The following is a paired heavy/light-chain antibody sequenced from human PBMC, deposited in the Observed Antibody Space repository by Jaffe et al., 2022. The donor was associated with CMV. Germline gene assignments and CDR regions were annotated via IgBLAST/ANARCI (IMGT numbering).Heavy chain of an antibody. CDR3: AKDGFSSGWYSVASTDAFDI. V-gene: IGHV3-23*01. CDR1: GFTFSSYA. CDR2: IVGSNSNT. J-gene: IGHJ3*02. Sequence: EVQLLESGGGLVQVGGSLRLSCAASGFTFSSYAMSWVRQAPGKGLEWVSTIVGSNSNTYYADSVKGRFTISRDNSNNALYLQMHSLRAEDTAIYYCAKDGFSSGWYSVASTDAFDIWGQGTMVTVYS. D-gene: IGHD6-19*01.
Light chain of an antibody. CDR1: QSLVNSDGDTY. V-gene: IGKV2-30*01. Sequence: DVVMTQSPLSLPVTLGQPASISCRSSQSLVNSDGDTYLNWFQQRPGQSPRRLIYKVSNRDSGVPDRFSGSGSGTDFTLKISRVEAEDVAVYFCMQGTHWPRTFGQGTKLEIK. CDR2: KVS. CDR3: MQGTHWPRT. J-gene: IGKJ2*01.